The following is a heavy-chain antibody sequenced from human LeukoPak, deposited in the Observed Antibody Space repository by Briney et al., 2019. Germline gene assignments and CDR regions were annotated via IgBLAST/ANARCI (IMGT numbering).Heavy chain of an antibody. CDR3: ARGGYYFYYAMDV. V-gene: IGHV4-31*03. CDR1: GRPLSRGGYY. CDR2: IYYSGST. J-gene: IGHJ6*02. Sequence: SQPLSLTCTVSGRPLSRGGYYWAWIRPHPGKGLEGLGYIYYSGSTYYNPSLKSRVTISVDTSKNQFSLKLNSVTAADTAVYCCARGGYYFYYAMDVWGQETTVTVSS.